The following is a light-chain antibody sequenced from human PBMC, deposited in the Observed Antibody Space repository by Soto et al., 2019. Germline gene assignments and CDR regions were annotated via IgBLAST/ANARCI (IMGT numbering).Light chain of an antibody. CDR1: QSVSIY. CDR2: DAS. CDR3: QQRSNWPPF. V-gene: IGKV3-11*01. J-gene: IGKJ5*01. Sequence: EIVLTQSPSTLSLSPGERATLSCRASQSVSIYLAWYQQKPGQAPRLLIYDASNMATGIPARFSGSGSGTDFTLTISSLEPEDFAAYYCQQRSNWPPFFGQGTRLEIK.